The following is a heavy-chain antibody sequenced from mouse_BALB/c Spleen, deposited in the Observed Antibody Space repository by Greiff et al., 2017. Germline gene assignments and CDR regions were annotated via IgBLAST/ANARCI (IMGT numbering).Heavy chain of an antibody. CDR3: ARSGLYAMDY. CDR1: GFTFSSFG. V-gene: IGHV5-17*02. Sequence: EVNLVESGGGLVQPGGSRKLSCAASGFTFSSFGMHWVRQAPEKGLEWVAYISSGSSTIYYADTVKGRFTISRDNPKNTLFLQMTSLRSEDTAMYYCARSGLYAMDYWGQGTSVTVSS. J-gene: IGHJ4*01. D-gene: IGHD3-1*01. CDR2: ISSGSSTI.